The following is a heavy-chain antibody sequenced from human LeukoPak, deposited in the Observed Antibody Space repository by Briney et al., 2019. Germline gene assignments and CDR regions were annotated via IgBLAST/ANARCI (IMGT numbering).Heavy chain of an antibody. V-gene: IGHV4-34*01. CDR2: IDQSGTT. Sequence: SETLSLTCVVYGGSFSGYYWSWVRQPPGEGLEWIGEIDQSGTTNYNPSLKSRVTISVDTSKKQFSLTLTSMTAADTAVYYCASLRIVSSGYQVDYWGQGTLVTVSS. D-gene: IGHD3-22*01. CDR1: GGSFSGYY. CDR3: ASLRIVSSGYQVDY. J-gene: IGHJ4*02.